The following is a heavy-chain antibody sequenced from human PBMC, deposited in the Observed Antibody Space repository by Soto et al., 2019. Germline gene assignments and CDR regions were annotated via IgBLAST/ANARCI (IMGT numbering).Heavy chain of an antibody. CDR2: VSYEGNIN. Sequence: GGPLRPPWAAPGLTFGNFARPWIRKAPGKGPEWVSVVSYEGNINYNLDSVKGRFTVSRDNSRNTLYLQMTRLRPEDTAVYYCAKGKMWDYGSNSKTYFQHWGPGTLVTVSS. V-gene: IGHV3-30*18. D-gene: IGHD4-17*01. CDR1: GLTFGNFA. CDR3: AKGKMWDYGSNSKTYFQH. J-gene: IGHJ1*01.